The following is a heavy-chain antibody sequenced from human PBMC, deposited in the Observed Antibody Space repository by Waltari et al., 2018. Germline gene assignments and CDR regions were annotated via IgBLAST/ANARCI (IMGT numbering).Heavy chain of an antibody. CDR2: INADNGNT. V-gene: IGHV1-3*01. CDR3: ARGWDTAMKN. Sequence: ERQDPGQGLEWMGWINADNGNTKYSLKFQGRVTITRNTSASTAYMERRSLNSEDTAVYYGARGWDTAMKNGGQGTLVAVSS. J-gene: IGHJ4*02. D-gene: IGHD5-18*01.